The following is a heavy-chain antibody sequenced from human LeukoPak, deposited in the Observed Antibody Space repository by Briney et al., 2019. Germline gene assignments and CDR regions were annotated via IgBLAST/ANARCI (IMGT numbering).Heavy chain of an antibody. D-gene: IGHD1-7*01. CDR1: GFTFSTYS. CDR2: IRSSGTTT. CDR3: ASMNYVSTGWGAPFDY. V-gene: IGHV3-48*04. Sequence: SGGSLRLSCAASGFTFSTYSMNWVRQAPGRGLEWLSYIRSSGTTTYYADSVKGRFTISRDNAKNLLFLQMNSLRAEDTAVYYCASMNYVSTGWGAPFDYWGQGTLVTVSS. J-gene: IGHJ4*02.